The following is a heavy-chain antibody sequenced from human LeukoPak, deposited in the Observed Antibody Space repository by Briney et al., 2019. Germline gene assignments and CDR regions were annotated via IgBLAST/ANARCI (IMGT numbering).Heavy chain of an antibody. CDR1: GFTFSSYG. CDR3: ARESSGDYFDY. D-gene: IGHD3-10*01. CDR2: IWYDGSNK. J-gene: IGHJ4*02. V-gene: IGHV3-33*01. Sequence: PGRSLRLSCAASGFTFSSYGMHWVRQAPGKGLEWVAVIWYDGSNKYYADSVKGRFTISRDNSKNTLYLQMNSLRAEDTAVYYCARESSGDYFDYWGQGTLVTVSS.